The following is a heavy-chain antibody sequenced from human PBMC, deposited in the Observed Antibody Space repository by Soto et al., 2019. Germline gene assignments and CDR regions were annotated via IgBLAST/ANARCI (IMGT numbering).Heavy chain of an antibody. CDR2: IIPIFGTA. CDR3: ARTNTAMVTGWFDP. CDR1: GGTFSSYA. V-gene: IGHV1-69*12. Sequence: QVQRVQSGAEVKKPGSSVKVSCKASGGTFSSYAISWVRQAPGQGLEWMGGIIPIFGTANYAQKFQGRVTITADESTSTAYMELSSLRSEDTAMYYCARTNTAMVTGWFDPWGQGTLVTVSS. D-gene: IGHD5-18*01. J-gene: IGHJ5*02.